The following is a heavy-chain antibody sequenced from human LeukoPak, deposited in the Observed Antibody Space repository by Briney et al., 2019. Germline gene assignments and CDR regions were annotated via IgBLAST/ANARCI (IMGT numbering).Heavy chain of an antibody. Sequence: SVKVSCKASGGSFSSYGISWVRQAPGQGLEWMGRIVPMLGSATYSQKFQGRVTISADKATSTAYMELRSLTSEDTAVYYCARAGAYSGSNAYWGQGTLVTVSS. J-gene: IGHJ4*02. CDR2: IVPMLGSA. V-gene: IGHV1-69*04. D-gene: IGHD1-26*01. CDR1: GGSFSSYG. CDR3: ARAGAYSGSNAY.